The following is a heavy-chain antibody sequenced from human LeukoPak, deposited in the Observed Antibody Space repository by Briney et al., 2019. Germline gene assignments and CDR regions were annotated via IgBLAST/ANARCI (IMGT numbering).Heavy chain of an antibody. V-gene: IGHV3-23*01. CDR2: ISGSGGST. CDR1: GFTFSSYA. Sequence: GGSLRLSCAASGFTFSSYAMSWVRQAPGKGLEWVSAISGSGGSTYYADSVKGRSTISRDNSKNTLYLQMNSLRAEDTAVYYCAKGDFWGGRSPFDSGGKGTLVTAS. CDR3: AKGDFWGGRSPFDS. D-gene: IGHD3-3*01. J-gene: IGHJ4*02.